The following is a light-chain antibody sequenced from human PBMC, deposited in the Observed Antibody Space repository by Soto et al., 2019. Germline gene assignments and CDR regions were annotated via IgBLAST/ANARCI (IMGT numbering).Light chain of an antibody. CDR2: GAS. Sequence: EIVLTQSPGTLSLSPGERVTLSCRASQSFSGSYLAWHHQKPVQTPRLLIYGASNRATGIPDRFSGSGSGTDFTLSISSLQPEDFATYYCQQSYSTPLTFGGGTKVDIK. J-gene: IGKJ4*01. CDR1: QSFSGSY. CDR3: QQSYSTPLT. V-gene: IGKV3-20*01.